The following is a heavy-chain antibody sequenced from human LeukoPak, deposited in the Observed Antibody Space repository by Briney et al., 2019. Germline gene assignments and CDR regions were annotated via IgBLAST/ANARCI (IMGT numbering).Heavy chain of an antibody. CDR2: INHSGST. J-gene: IGHJ6*03. Sequence: SETLSLTCAVYGGSFSAYYWTWIRQPPGKGLEWIGEINHSGSTNYNPSLKSRVTISVDTSKNQFSLKLSSVTAADTAVYYCARVYYYYCYMDVWGKGTTVTVSS. V-gene: IGHV4-34*01. CDR3: ARVYYYYCYMDV. CDR1: GGSFSAYY.